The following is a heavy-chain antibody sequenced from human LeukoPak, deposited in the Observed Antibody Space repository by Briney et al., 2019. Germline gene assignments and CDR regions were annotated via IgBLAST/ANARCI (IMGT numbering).Heavy chain of an antibody. CDR1: GYTFTGYF. V-gene: IGHV1-2*02. Sequence: GASVKVSCKTSGYTFTGYFMHWVRQAPGQGLEWMGWTNPNSGGTNYAQKFQGRVTMTRDTSISTAYMELTDLTSDDTAVYYCAQRTDGGTYSEGWGQGTLVTVSS. J-gene: IGHJ4*02. CDR3: AQRTDGGTYSEG. CDR2: TNPNSGGT. D-gene: IGHD1-26*01.